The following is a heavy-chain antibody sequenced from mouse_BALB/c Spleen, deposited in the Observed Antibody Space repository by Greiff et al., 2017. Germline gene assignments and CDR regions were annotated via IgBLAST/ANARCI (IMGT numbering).Heavy chain of an antibody. J-gene: IGHJ3*01. V-gene: IGHV14-3*02. CDR2: IDPANGNT. CDR1: GFNIKDTY. CDR3: AREGATMITGFAY. D-gene: IGHD2-4*01. Sequence: VQLKESGAELVKPGASVKLSCTASGFNIKDTYMHWVKQRPEQGLEWIGRIDPANGNTKYDPKFQGKATITADTSSNTAYLQLSSLTSEDTAVYYCAREGATMITGFAYWGQGTLVTVSA.